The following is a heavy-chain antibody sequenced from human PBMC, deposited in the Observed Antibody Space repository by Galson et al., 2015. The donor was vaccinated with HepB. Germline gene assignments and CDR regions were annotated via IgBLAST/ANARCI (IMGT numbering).Heavy chain of an antibody. D-gene: IGHD1-26*01. CDR3: ASPTVGIVGATDY. Sequence: SLRLSCAASGFTFSSYAMSWVRQAPGKGLEWVSAISGSGGSTYYADSVKGRFTISRDNSKNTLYLQMNSLRAEDTAVYYCASPTVGIVGATDYWGQGTLVTVSS. V-gene: IGHV3-23*01. CDR1: GFTFSSYA. CDR2: ISGSGGST. J-gene: IGHJ4*02.